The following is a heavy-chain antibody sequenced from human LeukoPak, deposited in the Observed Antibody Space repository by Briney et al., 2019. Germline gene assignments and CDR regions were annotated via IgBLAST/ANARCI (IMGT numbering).Heavy chain of an antibody. Sequence: GGSLRLSCAASEFTFSSYAMSWVRQAPGKGLEWVSAISGSGGSTYYADSVKGRFTISRDNSKNTLYLQMNSLRAEDTAVYYCARDKDTMIVLPHSWGQGTLVTVSS. CDR2: ISGSGGST. D-gene: IGHD3-22*01. J-gene: IGHJ4*02. CDR1: EFTFSSYA. CDR3: ARDKDTMIVLPHS. V-gene: IGHV3-23*01.